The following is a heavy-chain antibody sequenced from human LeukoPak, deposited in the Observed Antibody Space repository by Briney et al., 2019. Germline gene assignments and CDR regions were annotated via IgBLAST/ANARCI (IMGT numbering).Heavy chain of an antibody. V-gene: IGHV3-13*01. CDR2: IGTTGDT. Sequence: PGGSLRLSCAASGFTFSSYDMQWVRQATGKGLEWVSAIGTTGDTYYSDSVRGRFTISRENAKNSLYLQMNSLRAGDTAVYYCASSPSYSSSWYALDSWGQGTLVTVSS. CDR1: GFTFSSYD. CDR3: ASSPSYSSSWYALDS. J-gene: IGHJ4*02. D-gene: IGHD6-13*01.